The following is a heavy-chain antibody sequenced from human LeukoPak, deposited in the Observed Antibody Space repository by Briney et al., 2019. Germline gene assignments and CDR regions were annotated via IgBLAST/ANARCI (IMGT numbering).Heavy chain of an antibody. CDR3: ARDVMDYDFWSGPTGAAFDI. V-gene: IGHV1-69*05. Sequence: SVKVSCKASGGTFSSYAISWVRQAPGQGLEWMGGIIPIFGTANYAQKFQGRVTITTDESTSTAYMELSSLRSEDTAVYYCARDVMDYDFWSGPTGAAFDIWGQGTMVTVSS. CDR2: IIPIFGTA. D-gene: IGHD3-3*01. J-gene: IGHJ3*02. CDR1: GGTFSSYA.